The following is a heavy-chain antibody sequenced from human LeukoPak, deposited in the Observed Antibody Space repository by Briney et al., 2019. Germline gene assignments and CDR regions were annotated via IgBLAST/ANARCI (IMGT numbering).Heavy chain of an antibody. CDR1: GFPLTNAL. CDR3: MSDHLIQGGVDF. J-gene: IGHJ4*02. D-gene: IGHD3-16*01. Sequence: PGGSLSLSRAASGFPLTNALMNWVRLAAGKGLEWVGRIKSNVDGGTVDYMAPVKGRFTISRDDSKNTLYLQLNSLQTEGTGIYYCMSDHLIQGGVDFWGQGTLVTVSS. CDR2: IKSNVDGGTV. V-gene: IGHV3-15*01.